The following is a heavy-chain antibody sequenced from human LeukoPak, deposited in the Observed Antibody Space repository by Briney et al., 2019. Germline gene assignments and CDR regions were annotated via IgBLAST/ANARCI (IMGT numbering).Heavy chain of an antibody. Sequence: SVKVSCKASGGTFSSYAISWVRQAPGQGLEWMGMIIPIFGTANYAQKFQGRVTITTDESTSTAYMELSSLRSEDTAVYYCARDCSSTSCYAGLVDYWGQGTLVTVSS. CDR1: GGTFSSYA. J-gene: IGHJ4*02. V-gene: IGHV1-69*05. CDR3: ARDCSSTSCYAGLVDY. CDR2: IIPIFGTA. D-gene: IGHD2-2*01.